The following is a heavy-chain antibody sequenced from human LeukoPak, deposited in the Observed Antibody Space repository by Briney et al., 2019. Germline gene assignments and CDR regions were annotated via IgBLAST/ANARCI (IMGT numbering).Heavy chain of an antibody. J-gene: IGHJ3*02. D-gene: IGHD2-2*03. CDR2: MNPNSGNT. V-gene: IGHV1-8*03. CDR1: GYTFTSYD. Sequence: GASVKVSCKASGYTFTSYDINWVRQATGQGLEWMGWMNPNSGNTGYAQKFQGRVTITRNTSISTAYMELSRLRSDDTAVYYCARVDSVLILDDAFDIWGQGTMVTVSS. CDR3: ARVDSVLILDDAFDI.